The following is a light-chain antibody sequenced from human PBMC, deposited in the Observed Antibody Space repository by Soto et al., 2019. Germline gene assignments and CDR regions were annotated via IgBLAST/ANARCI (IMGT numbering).Light chain of an antibody. V-gene: IGLV2-14*01. J-gene: IGLJ1*01. CDR1: SSDVGGYNY. CDR2: EVS. Sequence: QSLLAQPASVSGSPGQSITIPCTGTSSDVGGYNYVSWYQQHPGKAPKLMIYEVSNRPSGVSNRFSGSKSGNTASLTISGLQAEDEADYYCSSYTSSSTLVFGTGTKVTVL. CDR3: SSYTSSSTLV.